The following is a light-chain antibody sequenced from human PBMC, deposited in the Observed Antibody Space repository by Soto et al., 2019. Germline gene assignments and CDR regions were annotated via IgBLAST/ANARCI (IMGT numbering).Light chain of an antibody. CDR2: EGS. CDR3: CSYAGGSSFV. V-gene: IGLV2-23*01. Sequence: QSALTQPASVSGSPGQSITISRTGTSSDVGSYNLVSWYQQYPGKAPKLMIYEGSKRPSGVSNRFSGSKSGNTASLTISGLQAEDEADYYCCSYAGGSSFVFGTGTKLTVL. CDR1: SSDVGSYNL. J-gene: IGLJ1*01.